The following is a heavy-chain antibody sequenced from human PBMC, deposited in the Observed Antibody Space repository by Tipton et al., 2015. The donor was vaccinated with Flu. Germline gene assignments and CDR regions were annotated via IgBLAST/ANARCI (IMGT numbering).Heavy chain of an antibody. CDR1: GFTFGDYA. D-gene: IGHD3-3*01. CDR2: IRSKAYGGTT. V-gene: IGHV3-49*03. CDR3: TRADDFWSGYHLDY. J-gene: IGHJ4*02. Sequence: SLRLSCTASGFTFGDYAMSWFRQAPGKGLEWVGFIRSKAYGGTTEYAASVKGRFTISRDDSKSIAYLQMNSLKTEDTAVYYCTRADDFWSGYHLDYWGQGTLVTVSS.